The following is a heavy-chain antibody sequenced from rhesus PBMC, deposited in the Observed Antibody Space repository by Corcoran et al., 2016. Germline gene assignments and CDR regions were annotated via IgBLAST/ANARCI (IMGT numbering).Heavy chain of an antibody. CDR1: GGSISDSYR. D-gene: IGHD4-23*01. J-gene: IGHJ4*01. V-gene: IGHV4S10*01. CDR2: IYGSSTST. CDR3: ARDEYSNLDY. Sequence: QVQLQESGPGVVKPSEPLSLTCTVSGGSISDSYRWSWIRQPPGKGLEWIGYIYGSSTSTNYTPSLKSRVTISKDTSKNQFSLKLSSVTAADTTVYYCARDEYSNLDYWGQGVLVTVSS.